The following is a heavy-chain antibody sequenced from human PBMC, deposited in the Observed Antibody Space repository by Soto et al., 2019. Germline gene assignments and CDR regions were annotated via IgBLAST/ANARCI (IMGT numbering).Heavy chain of an antibody. CDR3: ARCDGDNFSWLDS. V-gene: IGHV1-8*01. J-gene: IGHJ5*01. CDR1: GYTFASYD. Sequence: QVQLVQSGAEVKTPGASVKVSCKASGYTFASYDINWVRQAPGQGLEWMGWMNPNSGNTGYAQKFQGRLTMTRDTALSIAHMELSSLRNEYTAVYYCARCDGDNFSWLDSWGQGTLVTVSA. CDR2: MNPNSGNT. D-gene: IGHD1-20*01.